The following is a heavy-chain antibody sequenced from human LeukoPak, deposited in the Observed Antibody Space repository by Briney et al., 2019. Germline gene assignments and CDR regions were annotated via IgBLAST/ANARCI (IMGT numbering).Heavy chain of an antibody. D-gene: IGHD3-10*01. J-gene: IGHJ5*02. V-gene: IGHV1-8*01. CDR2: MNPNSGNT. CDR1: GYTFTSYD. CDR3: ARGAFLWFGELYRPYNWFDP. Sequence: GASVKVSCKASGYTFTSYDINWVRQATGQGLEWMGWMNPNSGNTGYAQKFQGRVTMTRNTSISTAYMELSSLRSEDTAVYYCARGAFLWFGELYRPYNWFDPWGQGTLVTVSS.